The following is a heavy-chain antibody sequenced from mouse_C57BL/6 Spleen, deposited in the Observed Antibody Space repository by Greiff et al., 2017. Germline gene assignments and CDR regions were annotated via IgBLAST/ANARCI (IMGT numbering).Heavy chain of an antibody. D-gene: IGHD2-4*01. CDR2: INPSNGGT. Sequence: QVQLQQPGTELVKPGASVKLSCKASGYTFTSYWMHWVKQRPGQGLEWIGNINPSNGGTNYNEKFKSKATLTVDKSSSTAYMQLSSLTSEDSAVXYCASYDYDGRGLLYAIDYWGQGTSVTVSS. CDR1: GYTFTSYW. J-gene: IGHJ4*01. CDR3: ASYDYDGRGLLYAIDY. V-gene: IGHV1-53*01.